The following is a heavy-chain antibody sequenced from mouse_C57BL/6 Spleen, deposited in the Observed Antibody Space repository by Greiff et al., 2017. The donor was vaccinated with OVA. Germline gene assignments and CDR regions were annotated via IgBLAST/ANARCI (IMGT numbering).Heavy chain of an antibody. J-gene: IGHJ3*01. V-gene: IGHV14-4*01. CDR1: GFNIKDDY. CDR2: IDPENGDT. CDR3: TTGGVYDGYPFAY. Sequence: EVQLKESGAELVRPGASVKLSCTASGFNIKDDYMHWVKQRPEQGLEWIGWIDPENGDTEYASKFQGKATITADTSSNTAYLQLSSLTSEDTAVYYCTTGGVYDGYPFAYWGQGTLVTVSA. D-gene: IGHD2-3*01.